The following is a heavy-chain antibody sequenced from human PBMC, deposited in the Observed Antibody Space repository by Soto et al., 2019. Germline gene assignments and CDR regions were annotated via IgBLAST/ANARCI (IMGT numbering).Heavy chain of an antibody. J-gene: IGHJ6*02. Sequence: QVQLVQSGAEVKNPRASVKVSCKASGYTFTRYGISWARQAPGQGLEWMGWSNTYNGNTTYAQNVQGRVTMTTDTSTSTAYMELRSLRSNDTAIYYCAMVDVYVTPSPQDVWGQGTTVIVSS. CDR3: AMVDVYVTPSPQDV. CDR2: SNTYNGNT. V-gene: IGHV1-18*01. D-gene: IGHD3-16*01. CDR1: GYTFTRYG.